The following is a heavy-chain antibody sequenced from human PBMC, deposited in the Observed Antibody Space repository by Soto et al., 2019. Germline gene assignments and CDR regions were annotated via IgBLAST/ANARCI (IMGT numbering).Heavy chain of an antibody. CDR1: GGSISRYY. Sequence: ETLPVTCTVSGGSISRYYWSWIRQPPGKGLEWIGYVYYSGTTNYNPSLRSRVTISVDTSNNQFSLRLSSVTAADTAVYYCSSAPSAYSRGYGMDVCGQGSTVIVSS. V-gene: IGHV4-59*03. D-gene: IGHD5-18*01. CDR3: SSAPSAYSRGYGMDV. CDR2: VYYSGTT. J-gene: IGHJ6*02.